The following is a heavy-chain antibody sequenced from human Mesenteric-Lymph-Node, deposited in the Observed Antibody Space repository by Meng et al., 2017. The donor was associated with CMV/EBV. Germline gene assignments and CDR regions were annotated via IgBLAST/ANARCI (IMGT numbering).Heavy chain of an antibody. CDR1: GFIVSSNY. CDR3: ARAVGYYDSSGYYY. CDR2: MYSGGST. D-gene: IGHD3-22*01. Sequence: GEALKISCAASGFIVSSNYMSWVRQAPGKGLEWVSVMYSGGSTYYADSVEGRFTISRDTSKNTLYLQMISLRADETAVYSWARAVGYYDSSGYYYWGQGTLVTVSS. V-gene: IGHV3-53*01. J-gene: IGHJ4*01.